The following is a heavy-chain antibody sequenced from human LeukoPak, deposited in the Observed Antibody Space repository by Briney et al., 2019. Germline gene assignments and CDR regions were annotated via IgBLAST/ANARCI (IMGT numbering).Heavy chain of an antibody. V-gene: IGHV3-48*03. CDR3: ARYSTTWNVAFDI. CDR2: INAGGTTI. Sequence: GGSLRLSCAASGFTFSSYEMNWVRQAPGKGLEWLSYINAGGTTIYYADSVKGRFAISRDNAKYSLHLQMNSLRADDTAVYYCARYSTTWNVAFDIWGQGTVVTVSS. D-gene: IGHD2/OR15-2a*01. CDR1: GFTFSSYE. J-gene: IGHJ3*02.